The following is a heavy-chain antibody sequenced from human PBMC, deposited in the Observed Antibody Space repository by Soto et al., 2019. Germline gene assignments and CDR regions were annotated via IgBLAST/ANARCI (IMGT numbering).Heavy chain of an antibody. Sequence: PGESLKISCKGSGYSFTSYWIGWVRQMPGKGLEWMGIIYPGDSDTRYSPSFQGQVTISADKSISTAYLQWSSLKASDTAMYYCARQMGNSYDSSGPPAGAFDIWGQGTMVTVSS. J-gene: IGHJ3*02. V-gene: IGHV5-51*01. D-gene: IGHD3-22*01. CDR1: GYSFTSYW. CDR3: ARQMGNSYDSSGPPAGAFDI. CDR2: IYPGDSDT.